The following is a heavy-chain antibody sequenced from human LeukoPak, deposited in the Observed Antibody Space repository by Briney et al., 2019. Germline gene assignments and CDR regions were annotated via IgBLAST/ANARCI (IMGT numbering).Heavy chain of an antibody. J-gene: IGHJ4*02. Sequence: GGSLRLSCATSGFTFSTYWMSWVRQAPGKGLEWVAIIKQDGTEKHYVDSVKGRFTISRDNAKNSVYLQMNSLRAEDTAVYYCARDKVDNAGTGSLFDYWGQGTLVTVSS. CDR1: GFTFSTYW. CDR2: IKQDGTEK. D-gene: IGHD2-15*01. CDR3: ARDKVDNAGTGSLFDY. V-gene: IGHV3-7*01.